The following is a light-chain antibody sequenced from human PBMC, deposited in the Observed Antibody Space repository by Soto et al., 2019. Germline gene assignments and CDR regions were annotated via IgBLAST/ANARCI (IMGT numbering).Light chain of an antibody. CDR2: DVS. CDR1: SSDVGGYNY. V-gene: IGLV2-11*01. Sequence: QSALTQPRSVSGSPGQSVTISCTGTSSDVGGYNYVSWYQQHPGKAPKLMIYDVSKRLSGVPDRFSGSKSGNTASLTISGLQAEDEADYYCCSYAGSYKGYVFGTGTKVTVL. J-gene: IGLJ1*01. CDR3: CSYAGSYKGYV.